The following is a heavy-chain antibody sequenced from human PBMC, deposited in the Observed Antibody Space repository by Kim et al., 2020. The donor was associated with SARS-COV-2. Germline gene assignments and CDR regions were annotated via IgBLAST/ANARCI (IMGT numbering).Heavy chain of an antibody. J-gene: IGHJ4*02. Sequence: GGSLRLSCAASGFTFSSYAMHWVRQAPGKGLEWVAVISYDGSNKYYADSVKGRFTISRDNSKNTLYLQMNSLRAEDTAVYYCARESNLYYYDSSGYYNYWGQGTLVTVSS. CDR2: ISYDGSNK. CDR1: GFTFSSYA. CDR3: ARESNLYYYDSSGYYNY. V-gene: IGHV3-30*04. D-gene: IGHD3-22*01.